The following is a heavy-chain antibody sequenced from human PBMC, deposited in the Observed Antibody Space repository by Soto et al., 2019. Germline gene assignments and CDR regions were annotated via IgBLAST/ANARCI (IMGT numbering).Heavy chain of an antibody. J-gene: IGHJ6*03. CDR2: MNPNSGNT. V-gene: IGHV1-8*01. CDR3: ARGVGGGSGSYYMGYYYYYMDV. D-gene: IGHD3-10*01. Sequence: ASVQVSCKASGYTFASYDSNWVRQATGQGLEWMGWMNPNSGNTGYAQKLQGRVTMTRNTSISTAYMELSSLRSEDTAVYYCARGVGGGSGSYYMGYYYYYMDVWGKGTTVTVSS. CDR1: GYTFASYD.